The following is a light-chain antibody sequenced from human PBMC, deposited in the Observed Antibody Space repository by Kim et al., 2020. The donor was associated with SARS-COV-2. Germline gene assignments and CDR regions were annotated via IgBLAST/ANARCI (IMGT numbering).Light chain of an antibody. V-gene: IGKV3-20*01. J-gene: IGKJ4*01. Sequence: PGEGANLSGRASQSVSSSYLAWYQQKPGQAPRILIYGASSRATGIPDRFSGSVSGTDFTLTISRLEPEDFAVYYCQQYGSSPPATFGGGTKVDIK. CDR3: QQYGSSPPAT. CDR2: GAS. CDR1: QSVSSSY.